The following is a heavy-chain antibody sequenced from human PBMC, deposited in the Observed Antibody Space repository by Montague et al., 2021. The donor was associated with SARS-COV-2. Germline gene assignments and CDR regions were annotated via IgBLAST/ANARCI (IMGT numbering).Heavy chain of an antibody. Sequence: SETLSLTCTVSGGSISTYYWSWIRQPPGKGLEWIVYIYYSGSTNYSPSLKSRVTISVDTSKNQFSLKLSSVTAADTAVYYCARDGYNAQQIYWYFDLWGRGTLVTVSS. J-gene: IGHJ2*01. CDR1: GGSISTYY. D-gene: IGHD5-24*01. V-gene: IGHV4-59*12. CDR2: IYYSGST. CDR3: ARDGYNAQQIYWYFDL.